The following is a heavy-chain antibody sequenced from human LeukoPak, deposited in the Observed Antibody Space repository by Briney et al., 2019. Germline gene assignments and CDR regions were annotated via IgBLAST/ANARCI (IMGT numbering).Heavy chain of an antibody. CDR2: ISSSSSYI. D-gene: IGHD2-2*01. CDR1: GFTFSSYS. CDR3: ARGTHRAAMYYFDY. Sequence: GGSLRLSCAASGFTFSSYSMNWVRQAPGKGLEWVSSISSSSSYIYYADSVKGRFTISRDNAKNSLYLQMNSLRAEDTAVYYRARGTHRAAMYYFDYWGQGTLVTVSS. J-gene: IGHJ4*02. V-gene: IGHV3-21*01.